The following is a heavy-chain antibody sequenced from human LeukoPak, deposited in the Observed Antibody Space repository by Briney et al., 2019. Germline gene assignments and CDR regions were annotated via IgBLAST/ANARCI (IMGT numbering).Heavy chain of an antibody. CDR3: ARTTEDCSSTSCYQYWFDP. J-gene: IGHJ5*02. D-gene: IGHD2-2*01. CDR2: IYYSGST. V-gene: IGHV4-59*01. Sequence: TSETLSLTCTVSGGSISSYYWSWIRQPPGKGLEWIGYIYYSGSTSYNPSLKSRVTKSVDTSKNQISLKVRSVTAADTAVYYCARTTEDCSSTSCYQYWFDPWGQGTLVTVSS. CDR1: GGSISSYY.